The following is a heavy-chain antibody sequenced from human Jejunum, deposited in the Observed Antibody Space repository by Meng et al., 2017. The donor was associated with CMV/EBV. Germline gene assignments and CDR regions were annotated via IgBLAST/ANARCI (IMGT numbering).Heavy chain of an antibody. CDR2: MRYDGSNI. D-gene: IGHD5-18*01. V-gene: IGHV3-30*02. CDR3: AKELWIQLWLDAMDV. J-gene: IGHJ6*02. Sequence: GFTFSSYGMHWVRQAPGKGLEWVAIMRYDGSNIYYADSVRGRFTISRDNSKNTLYLQMNNLRPEDTAVYYCAKELWIQLWLDAMDVWGQGTTVTVSS. CDR1: GFTFSSYG.